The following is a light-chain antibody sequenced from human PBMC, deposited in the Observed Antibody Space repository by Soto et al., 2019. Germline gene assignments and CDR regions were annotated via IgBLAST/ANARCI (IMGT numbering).Light chain of an antibody. Sequence: DIQMTQSPSVLSASVGDRVTITCRASQDIRNLLAWDQQRPGKAPELLISQADDLQGGVPSRFSGSGSGTGLSLTIRSMQHDDFAPYFCHQYDSYATLGQGTKLE. CDR1: QDIRNL. J-gene: IGKJ2*01. CDR2: QAD. V-gene: IGKV1-5*03. CDR3: HQYDSYAT.